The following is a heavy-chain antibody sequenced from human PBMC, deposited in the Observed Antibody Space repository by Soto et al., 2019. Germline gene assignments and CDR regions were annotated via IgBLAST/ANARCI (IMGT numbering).Heavy chain of an antibody. J-gene: IGHJ4*02. V-gene: IGHV3-30-3*01. Sequence: GGSLRLSCAASGVTFSSYAMHWARQAPGKGLEWVAVISYDGSNKYYADSVKGRFTISRDNSKNTLYLQMNSLRAEDTAVYYCARDQGYSSSWCLDYWGQGTLVTVSS. CDR3: ARDQGYSSSWCLDY. D-gene: IGHD6-13*01. CDR1: GVTFSSYA. CDR2: ISYDGSNK.